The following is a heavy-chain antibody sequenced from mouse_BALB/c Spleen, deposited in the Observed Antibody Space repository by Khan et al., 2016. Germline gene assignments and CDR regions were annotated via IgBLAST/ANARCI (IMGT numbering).Heavy chain of an antibody. D-gene: IGHD1-1*01. V-gene: IGHV1-7*01. CDR2: INPSTGYT. Sequence: QVQLQQSGAELAKPGASVKMSCKASGYTFTSYWMHWVKQRPGQGLEWIGYINPSTGYTEYNQKFKDKATLNADKTSRTAYMQLRSLTSEDSAVYYCSSYYCSSYAVDYWGQGTSVTVSS. CDR3: SSYYCSSYAVDY. J-gene: IGHJ4*01. CDR1: GYTFTSYW.